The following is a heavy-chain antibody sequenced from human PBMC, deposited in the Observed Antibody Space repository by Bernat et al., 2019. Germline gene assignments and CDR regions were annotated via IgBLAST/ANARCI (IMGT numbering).Heavy chain of an antibody. D-gene: IGHD2-2*01. J-gene: IGHJ4*01. V-gene: IGHV3-7*03. Sequence: EVQLVESGGGLEQPGGSLRLSCAASGFTFSSYWMTWVRQAPGKGLEWVANIKQDGSERSYVDSVKGRFTISRDNAKNSLYLQMNSLRAEDTAVYYCARPLPHVAVIPAAAPDYWGQGTLVTVSS. CDR2: IKQDGSER. CDR3: ARPLPHVAVIPAAAPDY. CDR1: GFTFSSYW.